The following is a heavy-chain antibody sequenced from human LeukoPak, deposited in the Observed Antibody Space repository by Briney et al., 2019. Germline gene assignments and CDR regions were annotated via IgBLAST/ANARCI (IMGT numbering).Heavy chain of an antibody. J-gene: IGHJ4*02. CDR2: IIPIFGTA. CDR1: GGTFSSYA. CDR3: ARGQEITDYFDY. D-gene: IGHD1-20*01. V-gene: IGHV1-69*05. Sequence: SVKVSCKASGGTFSSYAISWVRQARGQGLEWMGGIIPIFGTANYAQKFQGRVTITTDESTSTAYMELSSLRSEDTAVYYCARGQEITDYFDYWGQGTLVTVSS.